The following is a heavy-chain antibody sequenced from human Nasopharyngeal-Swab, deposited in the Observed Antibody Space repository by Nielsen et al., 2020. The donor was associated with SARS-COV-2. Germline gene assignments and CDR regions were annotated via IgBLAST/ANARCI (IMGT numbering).Heavy chain of an antibody. V-gene: IGHV4-34*01. CDR1: GGSFSGYY. D-gene: IGHD3-3*01. CDR3: ARGGRITIFGVVIKGLYFDY. CDR2: INHSGST. Sequence: SETLSLTCAVYGGSFSGYYWSWIRQPPGKGLEWIGEINHSGSTNYNPSLKSRVTISVDTSKNQFSLKLSSVTAADTAVYYCARGGRITIFGVVIKGLYFDYRGQGTLVTVSS. J-gene: IGHJ4*02.